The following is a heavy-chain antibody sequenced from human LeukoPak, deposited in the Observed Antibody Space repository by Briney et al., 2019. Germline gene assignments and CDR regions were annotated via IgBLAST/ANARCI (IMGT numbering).Heavy chain of an antibody. J-gene: IGHJ6*03. Sequence: EASVKVSCKASGYTFTSYGISWVRQAPGQGLEWMGWISVYNGNTNYAQKFQGRVTMTTDTSTSTAYMELRSLRSDDTAVYYCARGEYCSSTTCSAADYYYYYMDVWGKGTTVTVSS. CDR2: ISVYNGNT. CDR1: GYTFTSYG. CDR3: ARGEYCSSTTCSAADYYYYYMDV. V-gene: IGHV1-18*01. D-gene: IGHD2-2*01.